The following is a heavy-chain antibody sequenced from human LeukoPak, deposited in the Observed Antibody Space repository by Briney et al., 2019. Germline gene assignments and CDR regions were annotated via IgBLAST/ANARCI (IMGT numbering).Heavy chain of an antibody. Sequence: PSQTLSLTCTVSGGSISSGSYYWSWIRQPAGKGLEWIGRIYTSGSTNYNPSLKSRVTISVDTSKNQFSLKLSSVTAADTAVYYCARAHSHYYYYYMDVWGKGTTVTVSS. J-gene: IGHJ6*03. CDR3: ARAHSHYYYYYMDV. CDR1: GGSISSGSYY. D-gene: IGHD4-11*01. V-gene: IGHV4-61*02. CDR2: IYTSGST.